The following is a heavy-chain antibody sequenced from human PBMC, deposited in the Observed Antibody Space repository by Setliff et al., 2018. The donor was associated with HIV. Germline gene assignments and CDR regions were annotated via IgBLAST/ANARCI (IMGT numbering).Heavy chain of an antibody. CDR3: ARGVRDNSGWSSYYFDY. CDR2: VTHSGRT. Sequence: PGGSLRLSCAASGFTFSGYWMHWVRQAPGKGLEWIGEVTHSGRTNYNPSLESRVTTSVDTSKKQFSLRLTSVTAADTAVYYCARGVRDNSGWSSYYFDYWGQGTLVTVSS. CDR1: GFTFSGYW. J-gene: IGHJ4*02. V-gene: IGHV4-34*01. D-gene: IGHD6-19*01.